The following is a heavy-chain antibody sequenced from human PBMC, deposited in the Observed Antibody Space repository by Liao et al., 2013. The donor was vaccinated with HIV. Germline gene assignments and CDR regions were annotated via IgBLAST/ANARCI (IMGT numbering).Heavy chain of an antibody. J-gene: IGHJ5*02. V-gene: IGHV4-34*01. Sequence: QVQLQQWGAGLLKPSETLSLTCAVYGGSFSGYYWSWIRQPPREGAWSGLGKVNHSGSTNYNPSLKSRVTISVDTSKNQFSLKLSSVTAADTAVYYCARMEMQGWFDPWGQGTLVTVSS. CDR2: VNHSGST. CDR1: GGSFSGYY. CDR3: ARMEMQGWFDP. D-gene: IGHD5-24*01.